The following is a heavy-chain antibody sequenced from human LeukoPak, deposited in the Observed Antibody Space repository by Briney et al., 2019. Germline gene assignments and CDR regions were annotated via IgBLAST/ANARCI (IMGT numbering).Heavy chain of an antibody. J-gene: IGHJ4*02. D-gene: IGHD1-14*01. V-gene: IGHV4-39*01. CDR2: IYYSGST. CDR1: GGSISSSSYY. CDR3: ARLGGNQVLYYFDY. Sequence: SETPSLTCTVSGGSISSSSYYCGWIRQPPGKGLEWIGSIYYSGSTYYNPSLKSRVTISVDTSKTQCSLKVSSVTAADTAVYYCARLGGNQVLYYFDYWGQGTLVTVSS.